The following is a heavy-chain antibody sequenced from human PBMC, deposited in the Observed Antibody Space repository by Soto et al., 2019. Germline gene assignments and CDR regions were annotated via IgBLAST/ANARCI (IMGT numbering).Heavy chain of an antibody. D-gene: IGHD3-22*01. V-gene: IGHV1-69*13. J-gene: IGHJ4*02. CDR1: GGTFSSYA. CDR2: IIPIFGTA. Sequence: SVKVSCKASGGTFSSYAISWVRQAPGQGLEWMGGIIPIFGTANYAQRFQGRVTITADESTSTAYMELSSLRSEDTAVYYCARQDNRDTYYYDSSGYYYSFDYWGQGTLVTVSS. CDR3: ARQDNRDTYYYDSSGYYYSFDY.